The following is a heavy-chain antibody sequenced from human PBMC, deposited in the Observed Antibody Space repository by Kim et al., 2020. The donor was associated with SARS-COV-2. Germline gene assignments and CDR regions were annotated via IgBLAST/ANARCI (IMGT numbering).Heavy chain of an antibody. Sequence: SETLSLTCTVSGGSVSSGSYYWSWIRQPPGKGLEWIGYIYYSGSTNYNPSLKSRVTISVDTSKNQFSLKLSSVTAADTAVYYCATDILTGYGRDYWGQGTLVTVSS. CDR1: GGSVSSGSYY. V-gene: IGHV4-61*01. CDR2: IYYSGST. J-gene: IGHJ4*02. CDR3: ATDILTGYGRDY. D-gene: IGHD3-9*01.